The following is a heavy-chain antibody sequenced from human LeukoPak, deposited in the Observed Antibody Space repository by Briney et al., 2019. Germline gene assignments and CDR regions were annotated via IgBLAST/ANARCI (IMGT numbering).Heavy chain of an antibody. CDR1: GFTFSTYW. Sequence: GGSERLSCAASGFTFSTYWMHWVRQAPGKGLVWVSRIKCVGSTNLADSVKGRFTISRDNAKNTVSLQMNSLRPEDTGVYYCARAPSEIGGYYPEYFRHWGQGTLVTVSS. D-gene: IGHD3-22*01. CDR2: IKCVGST. J-gene: IGHJ1*01. CDR3: ARAPSEIGGYYPEYFRH. V-gene: IGHV3-74*01.